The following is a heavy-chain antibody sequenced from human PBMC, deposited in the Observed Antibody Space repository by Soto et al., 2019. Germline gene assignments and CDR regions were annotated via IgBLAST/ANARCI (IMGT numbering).Heavy chain of an antibody. V-gene: IGHV4-30-2*01. J-gene: IGHJ4*02. CDR1: GGSISIGGYS. CDR2: MYHSGST. D-gene: IGHD2-15*01. CDR3: ARGQVVAAQH. Sequence: PSETLSLTCAVSGGSISIGGYSWSWIRHPPGKGLEWIGYMYHSGSTYYNPSLKSRVTISIDRSKNQFSLKLSSVTAADTAVYYRARGQVVAAQHWGQGTLVTVSS.